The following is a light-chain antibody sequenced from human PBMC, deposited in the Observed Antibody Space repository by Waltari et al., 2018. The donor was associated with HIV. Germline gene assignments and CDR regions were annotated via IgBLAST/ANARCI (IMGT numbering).Light chain of an antibody. CDR2: GKN. CDR1: SLRIYY. Sequence: SSELTQDPAVSVALGQTVRITCQGDSLRIYYASWYQQKPGQPPVLVIYGKNNRPSGIPDRFSDSSSGNTASLTITGAQAEDEADYYCNSRDSSGNHVVFGGGTRLTVL. CDR3: NSRDSSGNHVV. J-gene: IGLJ2*01. V-gene: IGLV3-19*01.